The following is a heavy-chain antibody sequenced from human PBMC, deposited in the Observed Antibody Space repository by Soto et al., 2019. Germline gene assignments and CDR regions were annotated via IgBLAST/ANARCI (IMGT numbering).Heavy chain of an antibody. V-gene: IGHV4-59*12. CDR1: GGSMSSYY. J-gene: IGHJ5*01. Sequence: SETLSLACSVSGGSMSSYYWTWIRQPAGGGLDWIGYIYESGTILYNPSLKTRLTISLNWSDKQFSLTLNSVTAADTAVYYCARAQFYYGSGNYRNLMFDSWGQGTQVTVSS. D-gene: IGHD3-10*01. CDR3: ARAQFYYGSGNYRNLMFDS. CDR2: IYESGTI.